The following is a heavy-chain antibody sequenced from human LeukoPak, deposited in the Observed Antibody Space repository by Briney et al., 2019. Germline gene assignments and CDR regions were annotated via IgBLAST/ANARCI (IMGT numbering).Heavy chain of an antibody. Sequence: SETLSLTCAVYGGSFSGYYWSWIRQPPGKGLEWIGYIYYSGSTNYNPSLKSRVTISVDTSKNQFSLQLNSVTPEDTAVYYCARDQADGLLWFGELFTNYYGMDVWGQGTTVTVSS. CDR2: IYYSGST. V-gene: IGHV4-59*12. J-gene: IGHJ6*02. CDR3: ARDQADGLLWFGELFTNYYGMDV. D-gene: IGHD3-10*01. CDR1: GGSFSGYY.